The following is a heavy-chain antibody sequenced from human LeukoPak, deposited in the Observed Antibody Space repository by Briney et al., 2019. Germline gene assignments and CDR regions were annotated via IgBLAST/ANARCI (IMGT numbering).Heavy chain of an antibody. CDR1: GGSISSGTYY. V-gene: IGHV4-61*02. D-gene: IGHD2-21*01. Sequence: PSETLSLTCTVSGGSISSGTYYWSWIRQPAGKGLEWIRRIYTSGSTNYNPSLKSRVTISVDTSKNQFSLKLSSVTAADTAVYYCARGHIGPWGQGTPVTVSS. CDR3: ARGHIGP. J-gene: IGHJ5*02. CDR2: IYTSGST.